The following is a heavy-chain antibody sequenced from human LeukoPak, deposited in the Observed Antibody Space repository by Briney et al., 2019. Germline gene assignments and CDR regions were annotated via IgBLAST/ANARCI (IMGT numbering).Heavy chain of an antibody. D-gene: IGHD6-19*01. CDR1: GFAFNFYA. CDR2: INANGINT. Sequence: GGSLLISCAASGFAFNFYAMSWVRQAPGKGLQWVSTINANGINTYYADSVRGRFTISRDNSKDTLYLQLNSLRAEDTAIYFCAKPISGGLAVSADWFDPWGQGTLGTVSS. V-gene: IGHV3-23*01. J-gene: IGHJ5*02. CDR3: AKPISGGLAVSADWFDP.